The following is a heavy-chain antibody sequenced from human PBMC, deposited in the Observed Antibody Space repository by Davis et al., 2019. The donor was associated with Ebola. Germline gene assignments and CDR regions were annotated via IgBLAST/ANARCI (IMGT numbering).Heavy chain of an antibody. V-gene: IGHV4-4*02. J-gene: IGHJ5*02. Sequence: MPSETLSLTCAVSGGPTSSSNWWSWVRQPPGKGLEWIGEIHHSGSTNYNPSLKSRVTISVDTSKNHFPLKLSSVTAADTAVYYCARRSSSWQRFDPWGQGTLVTVSS. D-gene: IGHD6-13*01. CDR1: GGPTSSSNW. CDR3: ARRSSSWQRFDP. CDR2: IHHSGST.